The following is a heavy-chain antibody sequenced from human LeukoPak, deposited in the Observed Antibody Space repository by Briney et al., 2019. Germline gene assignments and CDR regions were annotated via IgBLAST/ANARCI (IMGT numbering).Heavy chain of an antibody. V-gene: IGHV4-59*01. CDR2: IYYSGST. J-gene: IGHJ3*02. CDR3: ARDAGTDAFDI. D-gene: IGHD6-13*01. CDR1: GGSISSYY. Sequence: SETLFLTCTVSGGSISSYYWSWIRQPPGKGLEWIGYIYYSGSTNYNPSLKSRVTISVDTSKNQFSLKLSSVTAADTAVYYCARDAGTDAFDIWGQGTMVTVSS.